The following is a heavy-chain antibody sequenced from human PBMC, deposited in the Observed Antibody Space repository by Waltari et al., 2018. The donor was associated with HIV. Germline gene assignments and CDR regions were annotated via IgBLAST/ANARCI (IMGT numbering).Heavy chain of an antibody. CDR1: VFTFSVHW. CDR2: IKQDGSEK. D-gene: IGHD6-19*01. Sequence: EVQLVESGGGLVQPGGSLRLSGAASVFTFSVHWMTWARQAPGKGLEWVANIKQDGSEKYYVDSVRGRFTISRDNAKNSLYLQMNTLRAEDTAVYYCARGPRLVPWYFDLWGRGTLVTVSS. J-gene: IGHJ2*01. V-gene: IGHV3-7*01. CDR3: ARGPRLVPWYFDL.